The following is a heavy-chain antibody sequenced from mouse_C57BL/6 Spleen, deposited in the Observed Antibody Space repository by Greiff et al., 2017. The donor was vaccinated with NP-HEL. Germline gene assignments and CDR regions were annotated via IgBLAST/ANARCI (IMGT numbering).Heavy chain of an antibody. Sequence: QVQLQQSGAELVKPGASVKISCKASGYAFSSYWMNWVKQRPGKGLEWIGQIYPGDGDTNYNGKFKGKATLTADKSSSTAYMQLSSLTSEDSAVYFCARERALGGYAMDYWGQGTSVTVSS. CDR1: GYAFSSYW. CDR3: ARERALGGYAMDY. CDR2: IYPGDGDT. J-gene: IGHJ4*01. D-gene: IGHD3-1*01. V-gene: IGHV1-80*01.